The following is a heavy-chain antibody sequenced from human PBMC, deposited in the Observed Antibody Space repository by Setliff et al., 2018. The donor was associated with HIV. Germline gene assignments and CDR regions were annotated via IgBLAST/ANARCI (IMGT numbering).Heavy chain of an antibody. V-gene: IGHV1-2*02. D-gene: IGHD3-3*01. Sequence: ASVKVSCKASGYTLTDFYIHWVRQAPGQGLEWMGWITPNSGGTEYAGKFQGRVTLTRDTSINTAYMEVTRLTSDDTDVYYCAGVSSQFSEWRKDYFEYWGQGSLVTVSS. J-gene: IGHJ4*02. CDR2: ITPNSGGT. CDR3: AGVSSQFSEWRKDYFEY. CDR1: GYTLTDFY.